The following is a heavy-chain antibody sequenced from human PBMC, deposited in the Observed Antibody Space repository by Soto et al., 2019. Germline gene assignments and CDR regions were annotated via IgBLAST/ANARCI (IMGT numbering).Heavy chain of an antibody. J-gene: IGHJ6*02. CDR1: GFTFSNFW. V-gene: IGHV3-74*01. Sequence: QLEESGGGLVQPGGSLRLSCKASGFTFSNFWMHWVRQVPGRGLVWVSRLNADGSDTSYADSVKGRFTVSRNNVKNTLYLQMNNLRAEDTAVYHCVRGPTSVAMYHYCYGLDVWGQGTTVIVSS. CDR2: LNADGSDT. D-gene: IGHD4-17*01. CDR3: VRGPTSVAMYHYCYGLDV.